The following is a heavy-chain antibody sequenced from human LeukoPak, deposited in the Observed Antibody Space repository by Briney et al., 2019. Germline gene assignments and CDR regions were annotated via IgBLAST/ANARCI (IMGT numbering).Heavy chain of an antibody. Sequence: GGSLRLSCAASGFTLSSYSMNWVRQAPGKGLEWVSSISSSSSYIYYADSVKGRFTISRDNAKNSLYLQMNSLRAEDTAVYYCARDPSEIGTREDAATDYWGQGTLVTVSS. CDR1: GFTLSSYS. V-gene: IGHV3-21*01. CDR3: ARDPSEIGTREDAATDY. CDR2: ISSSSSYI. J-gene: IGHJ4*02. D-gene: IGHD2-8*01.